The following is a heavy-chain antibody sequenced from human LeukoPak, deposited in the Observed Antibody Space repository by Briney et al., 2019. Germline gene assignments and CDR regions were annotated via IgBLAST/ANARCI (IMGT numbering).Heavy chain of an antibody. CDR3: TRAFRLSAFDI. CDR1: GFTFGDYA. J-gene: IGHJ3*02. D-gene: IGHD2/OR15-2a*01. CDR2: IRSKAYGGTT. V-gene: IGHV3-49*04. Sequence: GGSLRLSCTASGFTFGDYAMSWVRQAPGKGLEWVGFIRSKAYGGTTEYAASVKGRFTISRDDSKSIAYLQMNSLKTEDTAVYYCTRAFRLSAFDIWGQGTMVTVSS.